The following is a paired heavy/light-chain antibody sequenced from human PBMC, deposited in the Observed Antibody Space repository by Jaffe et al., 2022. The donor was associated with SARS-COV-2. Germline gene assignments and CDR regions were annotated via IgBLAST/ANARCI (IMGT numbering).Heavy chain of an antibody. CDR3: ARGTRLHPYYNGLDV. CDR2: VSSLGPTT. CDR1: GFDFSDHY. D-gene: IGHD4-4*01. J-gene: IGHJ6*02. V-gene: IGHV3-11*01. Sequence: QVQLVESGGGLVKPGGSLKLVCVGSGFDFSDHYMTWIRQVPGKGLEWISYVSSLGPTTFYAESVRGRFTISRDNDKNTVYLQMSRLRVEDTAVYFCARGTRLHPYYNGLDVWGQGTTVTVS.
Light chain of an antibody. Sequence: ERVMTQSPVTLSVSPGERATLSCRASQSVGSSLAWYRQKPGQAPSLLIYGSSTRATGVPARFSGSGSGTEFTLTISGLQSEDFAIYYCQQYNDWPWTFGRGTKVEI. CDR1: QSVGSS. CDR3: QQYNDWPWT. CDR2: GSS. V-gene: IGKV3-15*01. J-gene: IGKJ4*01.